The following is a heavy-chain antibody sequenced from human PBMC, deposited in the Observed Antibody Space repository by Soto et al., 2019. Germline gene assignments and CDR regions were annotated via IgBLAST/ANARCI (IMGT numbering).Heavy chain of an antibody. CDR3: TRAGSTAMVRTLDY. V-gene: IGHV3-49*04. D-gene: IGHD5-18*01. CDR1: GFTFGDYA. CDR2: IRSKAYGGTT. Sequence: PGGPLRLSCTASGFTFGDYAMSWVRQAPGKGLEWVGFIRSKAYGGTTEYAASVKGRFTISRDDSKSIAYLQMNSLKTEDTAVYYCTRAGSTAMVRTLDYWGQGTLVTVSS. J-gene: IGHJ4*02.